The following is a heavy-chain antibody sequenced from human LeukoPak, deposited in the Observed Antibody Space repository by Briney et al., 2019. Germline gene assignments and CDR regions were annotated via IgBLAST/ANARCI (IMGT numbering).Heavy chain of an antibody. J-gene: IGHJ3*02. Sequence: PSETLSLTCTVSGGSISNYYWSWIRQPPGKGLEWIGYIYYSGSTNYNPSLKNRVTISVDTSKNQFSLKLSSVTAADTAVYYCASSYLRYSLDAFDIWGQGTMVTVSS. CDR1: GGSISNYY. CDR2: IYYSGST. CDR3: ASSYLRYSLDAFDI. D-gene: IGHD2-21*01. V-gene: IGHV4-59*01.